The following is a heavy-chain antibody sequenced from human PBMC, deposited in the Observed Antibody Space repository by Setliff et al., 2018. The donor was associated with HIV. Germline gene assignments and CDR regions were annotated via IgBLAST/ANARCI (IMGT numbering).Heavy chain of an antibody. CDR2: IYNSGYS. CDR3: ARGDGYRANDAYYDTGMDV. J-gene: IGHJ6*02. CDR1: GGSFSGYY. Sequence: SETLSLTCAVYGGSFSGYYWSWIRQSPGKGLEWIGYIYNSGYSNSKPSLKSRVTISLDTSKNQFSLKLSSVTAAYTAVYYCARGDGYRANDAYYDTGMDVWGQGITVTVSS. V-gene: IGHV4-34*01. D-gene: IGHD5-12*01.